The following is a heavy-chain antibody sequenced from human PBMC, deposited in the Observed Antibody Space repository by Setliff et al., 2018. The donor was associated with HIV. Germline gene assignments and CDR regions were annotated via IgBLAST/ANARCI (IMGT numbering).Heavy chain of an antibody. CDR2: INHSGST. Sequence: PSETLSLTCAVYGGSFSGYYWSWIRQPPGKGLEWIGEINHSGSTNYNPSLKSRLTMSVDTSKNQFSLKLTSVTAADTAVYYCARSGSYVGPIQHWGQGTLVTVSS. J-gene: IGHJ1*01. V-gene: IGHV4-34*10. CDR1: GGSFSGYY. CDR3: ARSGSYVGPIQH. D-gene: IGHD3-10*02.